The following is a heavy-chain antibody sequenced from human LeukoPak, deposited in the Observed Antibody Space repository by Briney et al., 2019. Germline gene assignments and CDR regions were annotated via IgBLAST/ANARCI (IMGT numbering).Heavy chain of an antibody. CDR1: GFTFSSYW. Sequence: SGGSLRLSCAASGFTFSSYWMSWVRQAPGKGLEWVANIKQDGSEKYYVDSVKGRFTISRDNAKNSLYLQMNSLRAEDTAVYYCAREGDGQLWLRHYYGMDVWGQGTTVTVSS. CDR2: IKQDGSEK. V-gene: IGHV3-7*01. J-gene: IGHJ6*02. D-gene: IGHD5-18*01. CDR3: AREGDGQLWLRHYYGMDV.